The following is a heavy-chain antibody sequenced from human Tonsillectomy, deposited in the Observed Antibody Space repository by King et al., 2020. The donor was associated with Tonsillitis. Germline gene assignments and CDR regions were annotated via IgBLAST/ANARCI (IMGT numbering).Heavy chain of an antibody. CDR2: INPLSGGR. J-gene: IGHJ2*01. CDR3: ARGERQWYFDV. CDR1: GYGFTDYY. V-gene: IGHV1-2*02. D-gene: IGHD5-24*01. Sequence: VQLVESGAEVKKPGASVKVSCTASGYGFTDYYTHWVRQAPGHGLEWMGWINPLSGGRNYAQKFQGRVTMTRDTSIDTAYMELNSLKSDDTAIYYCARGERQWYFDVWGRGTLVTVSS.